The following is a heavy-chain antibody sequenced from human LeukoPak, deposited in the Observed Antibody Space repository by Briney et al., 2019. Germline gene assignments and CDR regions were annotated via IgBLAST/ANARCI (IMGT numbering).Heavy chain of an antibody. CDR2: IYPGNSDI. CDR3: TTGRFCSGGSCSSSFDF. CDR1: GYSFINYW. V-gene: IGHV5-51*01. Sequence: GESLKISCKGSGYSFINYWIGWVRQMPDKGLEWMGIIYPGNSDIRYSPSFQGQVTISVDKFINTAYLQWTSLKASDTAIYYCTTGRFCSGGSCSSSFDFWGQGTLLTVPS. D-gene: IGHD2-15*01. J-gene: IGHJ4*02.